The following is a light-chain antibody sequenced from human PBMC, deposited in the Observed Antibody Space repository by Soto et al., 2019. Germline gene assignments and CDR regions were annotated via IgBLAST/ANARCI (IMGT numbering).Light chain of an antibody. CDR2: SKN. V-gene: IGLV1-44*01. CDR1: SSNSGSNT. CDR3: AAWDDSLIGYV. Sequence: SVLTQPPTASGTLAQMVTVSCSGSSSNSGSNTVNWYQKHPETAPNRLINSKNQRPTGVPDRFSGSKSGASASLAISRLQSEDEGDYYCAAWDDSLIGYVFGTGTKVTVL. J-gene: IGLJ1*01.